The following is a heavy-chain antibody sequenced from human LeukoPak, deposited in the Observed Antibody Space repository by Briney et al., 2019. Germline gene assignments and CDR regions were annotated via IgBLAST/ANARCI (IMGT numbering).Heavy chain of an antibody. CDR1: GSSVSSDEYY. J-gene: IGHJ4*02. Sequence: SETLSLTCSVSGSSVSSDEYYWSWVRQHPGKGLEWIGYVYYSGSSYYIPSLESRVTMSVEVSKNQFSLELRSVTAADTAVYYCARVFLPSSSSYMYYFDYWGQGTLVTVSS. CDR2: VYYSGSS. D-gene: IGHD6-6*01. CDR3: ARVFLPSSSSYMYYFDY. V-gene: IGHV4-31*03.